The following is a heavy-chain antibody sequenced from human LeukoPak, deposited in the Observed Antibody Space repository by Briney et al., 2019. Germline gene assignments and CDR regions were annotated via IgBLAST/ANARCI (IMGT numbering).Heavy chain of an antibody. V-gene: IGHV1-69*04. CDR1: GGTFSSYA. Sequence: SVKVSCKASGGTFSSYAISWVRQAPGQGLEWMGRIIPTLGIANYAQKFQGRVTITADKSTSTAYMELSSLRSEDTAVYYCASFVAQAPTKAFDIWGQGTMVTVSS. D-gene: IGHD1-26*01. CDR2: IIPTLGIA. CDR3: ASFVAQAPTKAFDI. J-gene: IGHJ3*02.